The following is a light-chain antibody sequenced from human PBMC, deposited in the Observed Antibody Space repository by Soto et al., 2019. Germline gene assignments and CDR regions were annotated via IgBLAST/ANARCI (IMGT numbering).Light chain of an antibody. Sequence: DIVLTQSPGTLSLSPGERATLSCRASQSVSSNYLAWYQQKPGQAPRLLIYGTSNRATGIPDRFTGSGSGTDFTLTISRLEPEDFGVYYCQQYGNSTPNTFGQGTRLDIE. CDR3: QQYGNSTPNT. J-gene: IGKJ5*01. V-gene: IGKV3-20*01. CDR2: GTS. CDR1: QSVSSNY.